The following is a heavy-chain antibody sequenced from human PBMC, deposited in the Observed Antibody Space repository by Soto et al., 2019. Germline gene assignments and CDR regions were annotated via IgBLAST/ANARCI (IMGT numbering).Heavy chain of an antibody. CDR1: GFTFSSYG. CDR3: AKDQYGDSSGFPDQPQLQY. CDR2: ISYDGSNK. J-gene: IGHJ4*02. V-gene: IGHV3-30*18. Sequence: GGSLRLSCAASGFTFSSYGMHWVRQAPGKGLEWVAVISYDGSNKYYADSVKGRFTISRDNSKNTLYLQMNSLRAEDTAVYYCAKDQYGDSSGFPDQPQLQYWGQGTLVTVSS. D-gene: IGHD6-19*01.